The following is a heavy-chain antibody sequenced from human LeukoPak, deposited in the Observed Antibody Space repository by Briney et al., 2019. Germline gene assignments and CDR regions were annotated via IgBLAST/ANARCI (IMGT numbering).Heavy chain of an antibody. J-gene: IGHJ4*02. CDR1: GYTFTSYD. CDR3: ANLYCGGDCYSY. D-gene: IGHD2-21*02. V-gene: IGHV1-2*02. CDR2: INPNSGGT. Sequence: SVKVSCKASGYTFTSYDINWVRQAPGQGLEWMGWINPNSGGTNYAQKFQGRVTMTRDTSISTAYMELSRLRSDDTAVYYCANLYCGGDCYSYWGQGTLVTVSS.